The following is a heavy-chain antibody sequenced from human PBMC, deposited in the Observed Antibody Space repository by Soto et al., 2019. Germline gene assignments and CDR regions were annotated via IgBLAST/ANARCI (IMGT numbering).Heavy chain of an antibody. CDR3: ARSVGYSYGPRHWFDP. Sequence: SETLSLTCTVSGGSISSYYWSWIRQPPGKGLEWIGYIYYSGSTNYSPSLKSRVTISVDTSKNQFSLKLSSVAAADTAVYYCARSVGYSYGPRHWFDPWGQGTLVTVSS. D-gene: IGHD5-18*01. CDR2: IYYSGST. J-gene: IGHJ5*02. CDR1: GGSISSYY. V-gene: IGHV4-59*08.